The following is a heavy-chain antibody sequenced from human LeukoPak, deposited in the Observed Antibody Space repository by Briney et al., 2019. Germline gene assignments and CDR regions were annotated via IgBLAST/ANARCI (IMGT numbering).Heavy chain of an antibody. CDR2: IYSGGST. J-gene: IGHJ4*02. CDR3: AKDLFGFGFGELFPDY. CDR1: EFSVGSNY. D-gene: IGHD3-10*01. Sequence: GGSLRLSCAASEFSVGSNYMTWVRQAPGKGLEWVSLIYSGGSTYYADSVKGRFTISRDNSKNTLYLQMNSLRAEDTAVYYCAKDLFGFGFGELFPDYWGQGTLVTVSS. V-gene: IGHV3-53*01.